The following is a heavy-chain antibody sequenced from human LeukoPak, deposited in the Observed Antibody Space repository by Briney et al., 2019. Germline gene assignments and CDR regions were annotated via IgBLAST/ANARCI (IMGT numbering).Heavy chain of an antibody. D-gene: IGHD3-22*01. CDR1: GFTFSSYG. J-gene: IGHJ3*02. Sequence: GGSLRLSCAASGFTFSSYGMHWVRQAPGKGLEWVAVISYDGSNKYYADSVKGRFTISRDNSKNTLYLQMNSLRAEDTAVYYCAKALRYYDSSGYRDAFDIWGQGTMVTVSS. CDR2: ISYDGSNK. CDR3: AKALRYYDSSGYRDAFDI. V-gene: IGHV3-30*18.